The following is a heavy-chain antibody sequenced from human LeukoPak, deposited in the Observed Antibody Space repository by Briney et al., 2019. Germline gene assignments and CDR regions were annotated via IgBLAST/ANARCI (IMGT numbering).Heavy chain of an antibody. J-gene: IGHJ4*02. CDR3: ARDHGDFVGVRVGFDS. CDR1: GYTFTNHA. D-gene: IGHD4-17*01. CDR2: ISGYNGNT. Sequence: GASVKVSCKASGYTFTNHAISWVRQAPGQGLEWVARISGYNGNTDYAQKVKDRVTVTADTSTAYLEMRGLTSDDTAVYYCARDHGDFVGVRVGFDSWGQGTLVTVSS. V-gene: IGHV1-18*01.